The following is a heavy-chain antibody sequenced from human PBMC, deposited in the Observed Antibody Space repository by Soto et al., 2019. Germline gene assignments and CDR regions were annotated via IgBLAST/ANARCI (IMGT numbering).Heavy chain of an antibody. CDR1: EFAVNSNY. V-gene: IGHV3-53*01. CDR2: IYFDGDT. Sequence: GSLRLSCAAFEFAVNSNYVNWVRQAPGKGLEWVSIIYFDGDTFYADSVKGRFSISRDTSKNTVYLQMNSLRAEETAIYYCARARYCSGGFCYGMDVWGQGTTATVSS. CDR3: ARARYCSGGFCYGMDV. D-gene: IGHD2-15*01. J-gene: IGHJ6*02.